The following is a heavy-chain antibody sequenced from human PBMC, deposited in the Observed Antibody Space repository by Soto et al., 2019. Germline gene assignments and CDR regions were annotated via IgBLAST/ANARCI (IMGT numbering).Heavy chain of an antibody. J-gene: IGHJ6*03. CDR2: IWYDGSNK. V-gene: IGHV3-33*01. Sequence: GGSLRLSCAASGFTFSSYGMHWVRQAPGKGLEWVAVIWYDGSNKYYADSVKGRFTISRDNSKNTLYLQMNSLRAEDTAVYYCARDAYYYGSGSYFSPYYYMDVWGKGTTVTVSS. CDR1: GFTFSSYG. D-gene: IGHD3-10*01. CDR3: ARDAYYYGSGSYFSPYYYMDV.